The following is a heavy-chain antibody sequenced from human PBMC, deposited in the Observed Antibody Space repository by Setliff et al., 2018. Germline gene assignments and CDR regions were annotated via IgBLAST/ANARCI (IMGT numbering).Heavy chain of an antibody. Sequence: PGGSLRLSCAASGFNFRSYTMNWVRQAPGKGLEWVAVVSHEGSTKDYIDSVKGRFAISRDNSKNTLYLQMNGLTAADTAVYYCARDRGGATTRDLWGQGTLVTVSS. D-gene: IGHD1-26*01. J-gene: IGHJ5*02. CDR1: GFNFRSYT. CDR2: VSHEGSTK. V-gene: IGHV3-30*10. CDR3: ARDRGGATTRDL.